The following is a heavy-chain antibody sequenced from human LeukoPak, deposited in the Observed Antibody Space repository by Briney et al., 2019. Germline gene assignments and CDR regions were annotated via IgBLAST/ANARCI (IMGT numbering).Heavy chain of an antibody. CDR1: GVSISSFY. D-gene: IGHD3-3*01. CDR3: ARAHDFWSGSKEWYYFDY. J-gene: IGHJ4*02. Sequence: SETLSFTCTVYGVSISSFYWRWLRQPPGLGLVWIVYIYYSGSTNYNPSLKSRVTISVDTSKNQFSLKLSSVTAADTAVYYCARAHDFWSGSKEWYYFDYWGQGTLVTVSS. V-gene: IGHV4-59*01. CDR2: IYYSGST.